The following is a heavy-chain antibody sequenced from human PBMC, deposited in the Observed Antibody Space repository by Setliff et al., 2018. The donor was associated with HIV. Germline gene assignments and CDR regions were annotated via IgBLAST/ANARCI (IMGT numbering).Heavy chain of an antibody. Sequence: GGSLRLSCAASGFTFSDYYMSWIRQAPGMGLEWVSYISSSGSIIYYAESVKGRFTISRDNAKKSLYLQMNSLRAEDTAVYYCARQDDYFDSSGYYLGYDGFDIWGQGTMVTVSS. J-gene: IGHJ3*02. CDR1: GFTFSDYY. CDR2: ISSSGSII. D-gene: IGHD3-22*01. CDR3: ARQDDYFDSSGYYLGYDGFDI. V-gene: IGHV3-11*04.